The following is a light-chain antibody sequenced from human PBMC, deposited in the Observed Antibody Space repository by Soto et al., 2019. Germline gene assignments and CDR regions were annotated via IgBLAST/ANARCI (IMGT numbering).Light chain of an antibody. V-gene: IGKV3-11*01. CDR3: QQRYNWPNT. CDR1: QSVGTY. CDR2: DAS. J-gene: IGKJ2*01. Sequence: EIVLTQSPATLSLSPGERATLSCRTSQSVGTYLAWYPHTPGQAPRLLIYDASNRATGIPARFSGSGSGTDFNLTISSPEPEDFAVYYCQQRYNWPNTFGQGTKLEIK.